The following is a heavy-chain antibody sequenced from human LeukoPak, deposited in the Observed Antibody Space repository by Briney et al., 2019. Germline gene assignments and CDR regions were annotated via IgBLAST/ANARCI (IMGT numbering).Heavy chain of an antibody. CDR3: ARGGLVVPDRFDI. CDR1: GGTFSSYA. D-gene: IGHD3-22*01. Sequence: SVKVSCKASGGTFSSYAISWVRQAPGQGLEWMGGIIPIFGTANYAQKFQGRVTITTDESTSTAYMELSSLRSEDTAVYSCARGGLVVPDRFDIWGQGTMVTVSS. CDR2: IIPIFGTA. V-gene: IGHV1-69*05. J-gene: IGHJ3*02.